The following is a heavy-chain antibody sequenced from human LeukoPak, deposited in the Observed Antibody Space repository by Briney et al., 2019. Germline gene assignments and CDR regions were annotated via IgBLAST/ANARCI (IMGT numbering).Heavy chain of an antibody. D-gene: IGHD3-22*01. V-gene: IGHV4-34*01. CDR3: ARVRPRDYYDSSGYLDY. J-gene: IGHJ4*02. CDR2: IDHSGST. Sequence: SETLSLTCAVSGGSFSGYYWSWIRQPPGKGLEWIGEIDHSGSTNYNPSLKSRVTISVDTSKNQFSLKLNSVTAADTAGDYCARVRPRDYYDSSGYLDYWGEGTLVTVSS. CDR1: GGSFSGYY.